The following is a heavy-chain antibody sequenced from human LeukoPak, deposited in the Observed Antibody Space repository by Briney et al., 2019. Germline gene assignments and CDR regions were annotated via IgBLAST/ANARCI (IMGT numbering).Heavy chain of an antibody. Sequence: GGSLRLSCAASGFTFSSYAMHWVRQAPGKGLEWVAVISYDGSNKYYADSVKGRFTISRDNSKNTLYLQMNSLRAEDTAVYYCAKIGRDGYNLDQFDYWGQGTLVTVSS. D-gene: IGHD5-24*01. J-gene: IGHJ4*02. CDR3: AKIGRDGYNLDQFDY. CDR1: GFTFSSYA. CDR2: ISYDGSNK. V-gene: IGHV3-30-3*02.